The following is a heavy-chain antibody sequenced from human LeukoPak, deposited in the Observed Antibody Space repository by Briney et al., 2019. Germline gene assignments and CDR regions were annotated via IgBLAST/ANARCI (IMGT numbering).Heavy chain of an antibody. Sequence: GGSLRLSCAASGFTITTNYMNWVRQAPGKGLEWVSSINSSSRYIYYADSVKGRFTISRDNAKTSLYLQMNSLRAEDTAVYYCAPSLPYGSGSYQGYWGQGTLVTVPS. CDR1: GFTITTNY. V-gene: IGHV3-21*01. CDR3: APSLPYGSGSYQGY. D-gene: IGHD3-10*01. J-gene: IGHJ4*02. CDR2: INSSSRYI.